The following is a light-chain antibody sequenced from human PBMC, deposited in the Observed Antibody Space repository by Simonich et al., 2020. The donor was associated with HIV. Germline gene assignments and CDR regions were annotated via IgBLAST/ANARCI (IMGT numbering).Light chain of an antibody. Sequence: DIVMTQSPDSLAVSLGERATINCRSSQSVLYSSNNKNYLAWYQQKPGQPPKLLIYWASTRESGVPHRFSGSGSGTNFTLTISSLQAEDVAVYYCHQYYSIPTFGQGTKAEVK. V-gene: IGKV4-1*01. CDR1: QSVLYSSNNKNY. CDR3: HQYYSIPT. CDR2: WAS. J-gene: IGKJ1*01.